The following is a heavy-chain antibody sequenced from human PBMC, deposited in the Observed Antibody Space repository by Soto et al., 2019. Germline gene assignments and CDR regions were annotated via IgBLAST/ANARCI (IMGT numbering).Heavy chain of an antibody. CDR1: GYTFTGYY. CDR2: INPNSGGT. Sequence: QVQLVQSGAEVKKPGASVKVSCKASGYTFTGYYMHWVRQAPGQGLEWMGWINPNSGGTNYAQKFQGWVTMTRDTSISTAYMKLSRLRSDDTAVYYCARELYYYDSSGLVYYYYGMDVWGQGTTVTVSS. J-gene: IGHJ6*02. CDR3: ARELYYYDSSGLVYYYYGMDV. V-gene: IGHV1-2*04. D-gene: IGHD3-22*01.